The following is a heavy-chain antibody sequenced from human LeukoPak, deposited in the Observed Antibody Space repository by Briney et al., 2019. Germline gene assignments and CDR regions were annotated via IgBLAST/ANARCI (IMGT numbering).Heavy chain of an antibody. Sequence: GGSLRLSCAASGFTFDDYAMHWVRQAPGKGLEWGSGISWNSGSIGYADSVKGRFTISRDNAKNSLYLQMNSLRAEDTALYYCAKDIGRGYSSGPGNWGQGTLVTVSS. CDR2: ISWNSGSI. J-gene: IGHJ4*02. D-gene: IGHD6-19*01. CDR3: AKDIGRGYSSGPGN. CDR1: GFTFDDYA. V-gene: IGHV3-9*01.